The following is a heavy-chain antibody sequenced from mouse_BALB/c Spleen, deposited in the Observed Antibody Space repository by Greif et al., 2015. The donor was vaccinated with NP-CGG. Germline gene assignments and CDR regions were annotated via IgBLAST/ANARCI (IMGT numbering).Heavy chain of an antibody. J-gene: IGHJ1*01. CDR3: LRKRYGNWYFDV. Sequence: EVHLVESGPELVKPGASVKISCKTSGYTFTEYTLHWVKQSHGKSLEWIGGINPNNGGTIYNQKFKDKATLTEDRSSSTANMELRSLTSEDSAVYYCLRKRYGNWYFDVWGAGTTVTVSS. CDR2: INPNNGGT. CDR1: GYTFTEYT. V-gene: IGHV1-18*01. D-gene: IGHD2-1*01.